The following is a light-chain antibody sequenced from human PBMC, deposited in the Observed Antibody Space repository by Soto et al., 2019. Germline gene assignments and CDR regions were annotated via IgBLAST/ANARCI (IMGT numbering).Light chain of an antibody. CDR3: QQYYSTPPWT. Sequence: DIVMTQSPDSLAVSLGVRATINCKSSQSVFYSSNNKNYLAWYQQKPGQPPKLLIYWASTRESGVPDRFSGSGSGTDFTLTISSLQAEDVAVYYCQQYYSTPPWTFGQGTKVEIK. CDR2: WAS. J-gene: IGKJ1*01. V-gene: IGKV4-1*01. CDR1: QSVFYSSNNKNY.